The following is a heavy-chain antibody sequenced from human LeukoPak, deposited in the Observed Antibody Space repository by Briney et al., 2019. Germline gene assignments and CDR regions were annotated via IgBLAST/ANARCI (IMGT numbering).Heavy chain of an antibody. V-gene: IGHV4-34*01. CDR1: GGSFSGYY. CDR3: ARVRGVATTRVFDY. CDR2: INHSGST. J-gene: IGHJ4*02. Sequence: SETLSLICAVYGGSFSGYYWNWIRQPPGKGLEWIGEINHSGSTNYNPSLKSRVTISVDTSKNQFSLKLSSVTAADTAVYFCARVRGVATTRVFDYWGQGTLVTVSS. D-gene: IGHD5-12*01.